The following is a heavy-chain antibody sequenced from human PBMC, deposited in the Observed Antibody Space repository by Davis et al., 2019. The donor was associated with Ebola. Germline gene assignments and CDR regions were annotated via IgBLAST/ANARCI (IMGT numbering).Heavy chain of an antibody. D-gene: IGHD1-20*01. V-gene: IGHV5-51*01. CDR3: ASLRKTITGMDDAFDI. CDR1: GYIFTSYW. Sequence: GESLKISCKGSGYIFTSYWIGWVRQMPGKGLEWMGIINPGDSDTRYSPSFRGQVTISADKSIRTAYLQWSGLKASDTAMYYCASLRKTITGMDDAFDIWGQGTMVTVSS. CDR2: INPGDSDT. J-gene: IGHJ3*02.